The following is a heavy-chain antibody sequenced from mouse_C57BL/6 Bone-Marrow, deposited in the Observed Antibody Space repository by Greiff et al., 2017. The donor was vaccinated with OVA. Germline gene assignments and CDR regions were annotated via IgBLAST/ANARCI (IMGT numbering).Heavy chain of an antibody. CDR1: GYSFTGYY. Sequence: VQLQQSGPELVKPGASVKISCKASGYSFTGYYMNWVKQSPEKSLEWIGEINPSTGGTTYNQKFKAKATLTVDKSSSTAYMQLKSLTSEDSAVXYCARGGTSPFAYWGQGTRVTVSA. D-gene: IGHD4-1*01. J-gene: IGHJ3*01. V-gene: IGHV1-42*01. CDR2: INPSTGGT. CDR3: ARGGTSPFAY.